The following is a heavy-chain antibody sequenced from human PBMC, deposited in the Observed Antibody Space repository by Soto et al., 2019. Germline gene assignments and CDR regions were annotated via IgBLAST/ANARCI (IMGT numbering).Heavy chain of an antibody. CDR2: ISAYNGNT. D-gene: IGHD1-7*01. Sequence: QVPLVQSGAEVKKPGASVKVSCKASGYTFTSYGISWVRQAPGQGLEWMGWISAYNGNTNYAQKLQGRVTMTTDTSTSTAYMELRSLRSDDTAVYYCARYGTGTTMGYYYYYMDVWGKGTTVTVSS. CDR1: GYTFTSYG. J-gene: IGHJ6*03. V-gene: IGHV1-18*01. CDR3: ARYGTGTTMGYYYYYMDV.